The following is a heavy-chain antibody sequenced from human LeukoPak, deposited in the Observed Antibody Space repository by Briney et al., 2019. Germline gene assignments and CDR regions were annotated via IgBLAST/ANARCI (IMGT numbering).Heavy chain of an antibody. Sequence: ASVKVSCKASGYTFTSYDINWVRQATGQGLEWMGWMNPNSGNTGYAQKFQGRVTMTRNTSISTAYMELSSLRSEDTAVYYCASYSSSWRAAFDYWGQGALVTVSS. CDR2: MNPNSGNT. CDR1: GYTFTSYD. V-gene: IGHV1-8*01. D-gene: IGHD6-13*01. J-gene: IGHJ4*02. CDR3: ASYSSSWRAAFDY.